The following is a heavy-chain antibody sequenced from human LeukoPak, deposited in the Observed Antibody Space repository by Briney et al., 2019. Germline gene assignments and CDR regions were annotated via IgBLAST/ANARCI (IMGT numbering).Heavy chain of an antibody. Sequence: GESLKISCKGSGYIFTNYWIGWVRQMAGKGLEWMGIIYPGDSDTRYSPSFQGQVTISADKSISTAYLQWTSLKASDSAMYYCARQLGHALDIWGQGTLVTVSS. CDR3: ARQLGHALDI. CDR2: IYPGDSDT. CDR1: GYIFTNYW. V-gene: IGHV5-51*01. D-gene: IGHD6-13*01. J-gene: IGHJ3*02.